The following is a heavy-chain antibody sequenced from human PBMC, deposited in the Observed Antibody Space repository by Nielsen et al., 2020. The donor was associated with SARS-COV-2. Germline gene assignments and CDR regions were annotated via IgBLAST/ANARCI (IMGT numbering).Heavy chain of an antibody. CDR3: AREDMFRGVMGSYGLDV. CDR1: GYTFTDYY. D-gene: IGHD3-10*01. Sequence: ASVKVSCKASGYTFTDYYIHWVRQAPGQGLEWMGRINPYSGGTNYAQKFQGTVTMTRDASISTVYMELTSDDTAVYYCAREDMFRGVMGSYGLDVWGQGTTVTVSS. J-gene: IGHJ6*02. CDR2: INPYSGGT. V-gene: IGHV1-2*06.